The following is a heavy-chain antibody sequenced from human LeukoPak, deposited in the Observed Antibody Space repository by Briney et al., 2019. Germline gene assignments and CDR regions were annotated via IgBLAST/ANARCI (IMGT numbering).Heavy chain of an antibody. V-gene: IGHV4-31*03. Sequence: PSQTLSLTCTVSGGSISSGGYYWSWIRQHPGKGLEWIGYIYYSGSTYYNPSLKSRVTISVDTSKNQFSLKLSSVTAADTAVYYCARGKRPGEKYFDYWGQGTLVTVSS. CDR2: IYYSGST. D-gene: IGHD1-1*01. CDR3: ARGKRPGEKYFDY. CDR1: GGSISSGGYY. J-gene: IGHJ4*02.